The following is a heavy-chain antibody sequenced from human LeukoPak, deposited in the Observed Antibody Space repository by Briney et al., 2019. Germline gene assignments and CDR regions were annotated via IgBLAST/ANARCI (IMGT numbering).Heavy chain of an antibody. Sequence: SETLSLTCSVYGGSFSGYYWSWIRQPPGKGLEWIGEINHSGSTNYNPSLKSRVTISVDTSKNQFSLKLSSVTAADTAMYYCARDGGGLGYCSNGVCLPSDYWGQGALVTVSS. V-gene: IGHV4-34*01. CDR1: GGSFSGYY. J-gene: IGHJ4*02. D-gene: IGHD2-8*01. CDR3: ARDGGGLGYCSNGVCLPSDY. CDR2: INHSGST.